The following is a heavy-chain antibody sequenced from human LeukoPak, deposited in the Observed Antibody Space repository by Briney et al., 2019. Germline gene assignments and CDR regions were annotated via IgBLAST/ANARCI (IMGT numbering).Heavy chain of an antibody. CDR1: GGTFSSYA. CDR3: AREYLSASSGSLYGGIDF. D-gene: IGHD1-26*01. CDR2: IIPILGIA. V-gene: IGHV1-69*04. Sequence: ASVKVSCKASGGTFSSYAISWVRQAPGQGLEWMGRIIPILGIANYAQKFQGRVTITADKSTSTAYMELSSLRSDDTAIYYCAREYLSASSGSLYGGIDFWGQGSLVTVSS. J-gene: IGHJ4*02.